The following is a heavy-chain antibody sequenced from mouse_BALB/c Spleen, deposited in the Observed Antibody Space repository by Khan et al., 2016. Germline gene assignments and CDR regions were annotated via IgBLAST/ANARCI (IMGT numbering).Heavy chain of an antibody. Sequence: VQLQQSGAELVKPGASVKLSCTASGFNIKDTYIHWVKQRPEQGLKWIGRIDPANDNTKYDPRFQGKATITADTSSNTAYLQLSSLTSEDTAVYFCARGIYDYGFAYWGQGTLVSVSA. CDR2: IDPANDNT. V-gene: IGHV14-3*02. CDR3: ARGIYDYGFAY. D-gene: IGHD2-4*01. J-gene: IGHJ3*01. CDR1: GFNIKDTY.